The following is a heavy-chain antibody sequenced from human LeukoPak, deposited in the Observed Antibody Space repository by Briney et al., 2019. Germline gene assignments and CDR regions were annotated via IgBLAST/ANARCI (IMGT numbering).Heavy chain of an antibody. V-gene: IGHV4-59*12. CDR1: GGSISSYY. CDR3: ARDERGSYRH. D-gene: IGHD1-26*01. Sequence: SETLSLTCTVSGGSISSYYWSWIRQPPGKGLEWIGYVYYSGSTYYNPSLKSRVTISVDTSKNQFSLKLSSVTAADTAVYYCARDERGSYRHWGQGTLVTVSS. J-gene: IGHJ4*02. CDR2: VYYSGST.